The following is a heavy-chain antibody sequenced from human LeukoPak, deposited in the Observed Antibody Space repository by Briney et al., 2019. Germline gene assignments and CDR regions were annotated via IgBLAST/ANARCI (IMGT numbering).Heavy chain of an antibody. J-gene: IGHJ4*02. CDR1: GFTFSSYS. CDR2: ISSSSSYI. CDR3: ARDGLGTLIGDYEDY. V-gene: IGHV3-21*01. Sequence: GGSLRLSCAASGFTFSSYSMNWVRQAPGKGLEWVSSISSSSSYIYYADSVKGRFTISRDNAKNSLYLQMNSLRAEDTAVYYCARDGLGTLIGDYEDYWGQGTLVTVSS. D-gene: IGHD4-17*01.